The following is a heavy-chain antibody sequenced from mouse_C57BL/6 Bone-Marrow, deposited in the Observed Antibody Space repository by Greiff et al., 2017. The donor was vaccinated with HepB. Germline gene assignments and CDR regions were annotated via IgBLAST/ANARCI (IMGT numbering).Heavy chain of an antibody. D-gene: IGHD1-1*01. J-gene: IGHJ1*03. CDR1: GFTFSSYA. Sequence: EVNVVESGEGLVKPGGSLKLSCAASGFTFSSYAMSWVRQTPEKRLEWVAYISSGGDYIYYADTVKGRFTISRDNARNTLYLQMSSLKSEDTAMYYCTRVPYYGTGYFDVWGTGTTVTVSS. CDR2: ISSGGDYI. CDR3: TRVPYYGTGYFDV. V-gene: IGHV5-9-1*02.